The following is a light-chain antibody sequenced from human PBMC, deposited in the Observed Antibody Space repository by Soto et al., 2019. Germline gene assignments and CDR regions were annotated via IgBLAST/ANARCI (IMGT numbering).Light chain of an antibody. Sequence: DIQMTQSPSTLSATVGDRVTITCRASQSISNCLAWYQQKPGKAPKLVIYDASSLQSGVPSRFSGSGPGTEFTPTISSLQPDDFANYYFPQYNRYSLRNTFGQGTKLEIK. J-gene: IGKJ2*01. V-gene: IGKV1-5*01. CDR1: QSISNC. CDR2: DAS. CDR3: PQYNRYSLRNT.